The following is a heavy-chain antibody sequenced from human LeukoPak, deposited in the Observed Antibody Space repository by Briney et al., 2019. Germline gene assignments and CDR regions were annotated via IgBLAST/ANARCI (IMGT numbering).Heavy chain of an antibody. D-gene: IGHD3-10*01. V-gene: IGHV3-30*18. CDR3: AKDRLVLLWFGEPYGMDV. CDR1: GFTFSSYG. J-gene: IGHJ6*04. Sequence: GGSLRLSCAASGFTFSSYGMHWVRQAPGKGLEWVAVISYDGSNKYYADSVKGRFTISRDNSKNTLYLQMNSLRAEDTAVYYCAKDRLVLLWFGEPYGMDVWGKGTTVTVSS. CDR2: ISYDGSNK.